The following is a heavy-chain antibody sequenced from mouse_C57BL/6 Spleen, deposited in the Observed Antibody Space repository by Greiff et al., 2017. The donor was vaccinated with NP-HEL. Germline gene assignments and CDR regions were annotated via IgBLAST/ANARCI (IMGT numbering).Heavy chain of an antibody. J-gene: IGHJ2*01. V-gene: IGHV1-52*01. Sequence: QVQLQQSGAELVRPGSSVKLSCKASGYTFTSYWMHWVKQRPIQGLEWIGNIDPSDSATHYNQKFKDKATLTVDKSSSTAYMQLSSLTSEDSAVYYCARWAIDYGYPFDYWGQGTTLTVSS. CDR1: GYTFTSYW. D-gene: IGHD2-2*01. CDR3: ARWAIDYGYPFDY. CDR2: IDPSDSAT.